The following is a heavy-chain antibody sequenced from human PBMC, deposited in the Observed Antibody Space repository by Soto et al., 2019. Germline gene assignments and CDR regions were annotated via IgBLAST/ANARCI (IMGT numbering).Heavy chain of an antibody. CDR2: INHSGST. V-gene: IGHV4-34*01. D-gene: IGHD2-15*01. CDR3: ARGRLRLRCSGGSCYIDY. Sequence: TSETLSLTCAVYGGSFSGYYWSWIRQPPGKGLEWIGEINHSGSTNYNPSLKSRVTISVDTSKNQFSLKLSSVTAADTAVYYCARGRLRLRCSGGSCYIDYWGQGTLVTVSS. CDR1: GGSFSGYY. J-gene: IGHJ4*02.